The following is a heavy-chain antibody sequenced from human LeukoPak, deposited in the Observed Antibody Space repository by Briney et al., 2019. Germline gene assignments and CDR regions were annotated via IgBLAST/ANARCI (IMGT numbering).Heavy chain of an antibody. CDR3: ARVIVGAPYYYYYYYMDV. J-gene: IGHJ6*03. CDR2: IIPIFGTA. V-gene: IGHV1-69*13. CDR1: GYTFTSYG. D-gene: IGHD1-26*01. Sequence: SVKVSCKASGYTFTSYGISWVRQAPGQGLEWMGGIIPIFGTANYAQKFQGRVTITADESTSTAYMELSSLRSEDTAVYYCARVIVGAPYYYYYYYMDVWGKGTTVTISS.